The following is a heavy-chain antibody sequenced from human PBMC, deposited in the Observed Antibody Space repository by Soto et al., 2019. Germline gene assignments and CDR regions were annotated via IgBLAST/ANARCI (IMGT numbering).Heavy chain of an antibody. CDR1: GYTFTTYY. J-gene: IGHJ4*02. CDR3: GRDGGYQRFDY. CDR2: INPSGGNI. V-gene: IGHV1-46*03. D-gene: IGHD2-2*01. Sequence: QVQLVQSGAEVKKPGASVTVSCKASGYTFTTYYIHWVRQAPGQGLEWMGIINPSGGNITYAQKFQGRVTRTRATSTTTVYMELSSLRSEDTAVYYCGRDGGYQRFDYWGQGALVTVSP.